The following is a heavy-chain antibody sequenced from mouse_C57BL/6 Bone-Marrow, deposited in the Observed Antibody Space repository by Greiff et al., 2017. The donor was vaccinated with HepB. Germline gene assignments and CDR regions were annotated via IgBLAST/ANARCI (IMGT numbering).Heavy chain of an antibody. CDR2: IRLKSDNYAT. Sequence: EVKVEESGGGLVQPGGSMKLSCVASGFTFSNYWMNWVRQSPEKGLEWVAQIRLKSDNYATHYAESVKGRFTISRDDSKSSVYLQMNNLRAEDTGIYYCTGDTTVVPYFDYWGQGTTLTVSS. CDR3: TGDTTVVPYFDY. J-gene: IGHJ2*01. CDR1: GFTFSNYW. V-gene: IGHV6-3*01. D-gene: IGHD1-1*01.